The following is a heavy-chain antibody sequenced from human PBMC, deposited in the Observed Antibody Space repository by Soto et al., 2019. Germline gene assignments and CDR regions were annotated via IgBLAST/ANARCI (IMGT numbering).Heavy chain of an antibody. V-gene: IGHV3-7*01. J-gene: IGHJ4*02. D-gene: IGHD2-15*01. CDR1: GFTFSTYW. CDR3: ARGTIYCSGASCYPPYFDY. Sequence: GGSLRLSCAASGFTFSTYWMTWVRQAPGKGLEWVANINQDGSEKYYVDSVKGRFTISRDNAKNSRYLQMNSLRAEDTSVYYCARGTIYCSGASCYPPYFDYWGQGTLVTVSS. CDR2: INQDGSEK.